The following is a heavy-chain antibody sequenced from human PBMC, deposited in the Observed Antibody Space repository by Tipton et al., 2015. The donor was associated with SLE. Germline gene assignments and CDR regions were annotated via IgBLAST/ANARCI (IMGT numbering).Heavy chain of an antibody. J-gene: IGHJ4*02. CDR1: GGSISSGSYY. V-gene: IGHV4-30-4*08. D-gene: IGHD3-22*01. CDR3: ARAHGITMIVNY. CDR2: IYYSGNT. Sequence: TLSLTCTVSGGSISSGSYYWSWIRQPPGKGLAWIGFIYYSGNTFYNPSLESRLTMSVDTSKNQFSLKLSSVTAADTAVYYCARAHGITMIVNYWGQGTLVTVSS.